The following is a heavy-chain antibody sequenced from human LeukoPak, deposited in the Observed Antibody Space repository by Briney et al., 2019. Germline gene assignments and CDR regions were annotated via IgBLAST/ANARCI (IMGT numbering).Heavy chain of an antibody. CDR1: GGTFSSYA. V-gene: IGHV1-8*02. CDR2: MSPNSGDT. J-gene: IGHJ4*02. CDR3: ARGPPNWGYDY. Sequence: ASVKVSCKASGGTFSSYAISWVRQATGQRPEWMGWMSPNSGDTGYAQKFQDRVTMTRNTSISTAYMELSSLRSDDTAVYYCARGPPNWGYDYWGPGTLVTVSS. D-gene: IGHD7-27*01.